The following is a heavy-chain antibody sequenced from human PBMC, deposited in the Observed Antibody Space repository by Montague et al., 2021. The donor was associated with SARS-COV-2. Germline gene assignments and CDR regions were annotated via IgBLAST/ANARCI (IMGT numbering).Heavy chain of an antibody. CDR2: ISWDIGNI. D-gene: IGHD1-14*01. J-gene: IGHJ4*02. CDR1: GFTFSYYA. V-gene: IGHV3-9*01. Sequence: SLRLSCAASGFTFSYYAMHWVRHTPVKGLEWVSGISWDIGNISDXDSXHVLFTISRDNAKNSLYLQMSDLRAEDTAFSYCAKDLRAITLAYFDYWGQGTLVTVSS. CDR3: AKDLRAITLAYFDY.